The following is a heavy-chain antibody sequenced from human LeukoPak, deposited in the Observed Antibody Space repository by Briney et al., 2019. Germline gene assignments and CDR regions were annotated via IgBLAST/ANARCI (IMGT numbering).Heavy chain of an antibody. V-gene: IGHV3-30*02. CDR3: AKGLGDYDDFRLGY. CDR1: VFTFSTYG. Sequence: SGGSLRLSCAASVFTFSTYGFHWVRQAPGKGLEWVAFIPSDGSDNYYASSVKGRFTISRDNSKNTLYLQMNSLRPEDTAVYYCAKGLGDYDDFRLGYWGQGTLVTVSS. J-gene: IGHJ4*02. CDR2: IPSDGSDN. D-gene: IGHD4-17*01.